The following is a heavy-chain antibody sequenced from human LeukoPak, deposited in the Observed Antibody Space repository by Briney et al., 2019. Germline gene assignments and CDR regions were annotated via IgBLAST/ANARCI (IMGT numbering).Heavy chain of an antibody. CDR2: INPNSGGT. CDR3: ARMITFGGVIVSWFDP. V-gene: IGHV1-2*02. Sequence: ASVKVSCKASGYTFTGYYMHWVRQAPGQGLEWMGWINPNSGGTNYAQKFQGRVTMTRDTSISTAYMELSRLRSDDTAVYYCARMITFGGVIVSWFDPWGQGTLVTVSS. D-gene: IGHD3-16*02. J-gene: IGHJ5*02. CDR1: GYTFTGYY.